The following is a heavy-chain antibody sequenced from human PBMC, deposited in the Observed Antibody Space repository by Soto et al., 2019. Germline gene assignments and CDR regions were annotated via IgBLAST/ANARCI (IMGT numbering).Heavy chain of an antibody. CDR3: ARAKAPLYSSSWYWFDP. J-gene: IGHJ5*02. Sequence: QVQLQESGPGLVKPSETLSLTCTVSGGSISSYYWSWIRQPPGKGLEWIGYIYYSGSTNYNPSLKSRVTQSVATSKNTFSLQLSSVTAADTAVYYCARAKAPLYSSSWYWFDPWGQGTLVTVSS. CDR2: IYYSGST. D-gene: IGHD6-13*01. V-gene: IGHV4-59*08. CDR1: GGSISSYY.